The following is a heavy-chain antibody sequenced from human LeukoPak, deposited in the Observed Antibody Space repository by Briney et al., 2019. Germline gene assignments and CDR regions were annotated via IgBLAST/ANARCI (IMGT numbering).Heavy chain of an antibody. CDR2: INRDGSTT. Sequence: GGSLRLSCAASGFTFSNYWVHWVRQAPGKGLVWVSRINRDGSTTKCADSVKGRFTVSGDNAKNTLNLQMNSLRAEDTAVYYCARDKKSGESSEIDYWGQGTLVTVSS. D-gene: IGHD3-10*01. J-gene: IGHJ4*02. CDR3: ARDKKSGESSEIDY. V-gene: IGHV3-74*03. CDR1: GFTFSNYW.